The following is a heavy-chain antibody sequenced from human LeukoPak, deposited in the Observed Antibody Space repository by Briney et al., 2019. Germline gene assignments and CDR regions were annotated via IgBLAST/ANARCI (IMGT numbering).Heavy chain of an antibody. CDR1: GGSISSGGYY. V-gene: IGHV4-31*03. CDR3: ARDGRWAVAGTGIDY. CDR2: ISYSGNT. J-gene: IGHJ4*02. Sequence: SETLSPTCTVSGGSISSGGYYWSWIRQHPGKGLEWIGYISYSGNTYYNPSLKSRVTISVDTSKNQFSLKLSSVTAADTAVYYCARDGRWAVAGTGIDYWGQGTLVTVSS. D-gene: IGHD6-19*01.